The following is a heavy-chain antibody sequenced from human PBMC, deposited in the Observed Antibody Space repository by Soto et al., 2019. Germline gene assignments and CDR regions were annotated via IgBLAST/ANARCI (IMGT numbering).Heavy chain of an antibody. J-gene: IGHJ4*02. D-gene: IGHD3-10*01. V-gene: IGHV4-39*01. CDR3: ATLWGQD. CDR2: IYYSGST. CDR1: GGSISSSSYY. Sequence: QLQLQESGPGLVKPSETLSLTCTVSGGSISSSSYYWGWIRQPPGKGLEWIGRIYYSGSTYYNPSLQSRVTISVDTSKNLFSLTLSSVTAADTAVYYCATLWGQDWGQGTLVTVSS.